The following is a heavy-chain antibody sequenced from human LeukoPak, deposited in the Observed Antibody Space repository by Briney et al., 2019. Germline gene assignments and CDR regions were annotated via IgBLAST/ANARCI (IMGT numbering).Heavy chain of an antibody. V-gene: IGHV3-7*03. J-gene: IGHJ4*02. D-gene: IGHD6-13*01. CDR1: GFTFSSHS. CDR3: ARDRDSNWYPYLDC. CDR2: IKPDGSQK. Sequence: GGSLRLSCAASGFTFSSHSMNWVRQTPGKGLEWVANIKPDGSQKYYVDSVEGRFTISRDNAQNSLFLQISSLRVEDSAVYYCARDRDSNWYPYLDCWGQGTLVAVSS.